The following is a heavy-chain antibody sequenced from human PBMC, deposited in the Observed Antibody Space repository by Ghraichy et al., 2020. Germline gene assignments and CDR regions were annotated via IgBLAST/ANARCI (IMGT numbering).Heavy chain of an antibody. V-gene: IGHV3-11*01. J-gene: IGHJ6*02. CDR2: ISISGNTI. Sequence: GSLRLSCAASGFTFSDYYMSWIRQAPGKGLEWVSYISISGNTIYYADSVKGRFTIFRDNAKNSLYLQMNSLGAEDTAVYYCARDHSRYCSSTSCYSGYYYYVLDVWGQGTTVTVSS. D-gene: IGHD2-2*01. CDR1: GFTFSDYY. CDR3: ARDHSRYCSSTSCYSGYYYYVLDV.